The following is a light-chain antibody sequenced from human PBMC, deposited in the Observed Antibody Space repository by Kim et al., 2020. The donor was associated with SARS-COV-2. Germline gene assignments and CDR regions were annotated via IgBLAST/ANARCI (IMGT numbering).Light chain of an antibody. J-gene: IGLJ2*01. CDR2: GNS. CDR1: SSNIGAGYD. CDR3: QSYDSSSQV. Sequence: QSVLTQPPSVSGAPGQRVTISCTGSSSNIGAGYDVHWYQQLPGTAPKLLIYGNSNRPSGVPDRFSGSKSGTSASLAITGLQAEDEADYYCQSYDSSSQVFGGGTQLTVL. V-gene: IGLV1-40*01.